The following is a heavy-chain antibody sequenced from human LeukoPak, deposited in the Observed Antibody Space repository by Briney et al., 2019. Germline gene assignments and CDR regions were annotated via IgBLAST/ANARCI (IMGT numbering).Heavy chain of an antibody. J-gene: IGHJ4*02. CDR3: ARMYYDFWSGYYRSFDY. D-gene: IGHD3-3*01. V-gene: IGHV4-34*01. CDR2: INHSGST. CDR1: GGSFSGYY. Sequence: SETLSLTCAVYGGSFSGYYWSWIRQPPGKGLEWTGEINHSGSTNYNPSLKSRVTISVDTSKNQFSLKLSSVTAAETAVYYCARMYYDFWSGYYRSFDYWGQGTLVTVSS.